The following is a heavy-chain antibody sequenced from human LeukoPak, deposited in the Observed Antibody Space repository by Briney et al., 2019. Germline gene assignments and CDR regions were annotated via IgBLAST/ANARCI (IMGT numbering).Heavy chain of an antibody. CDR3: ARDLFGDDYGDYETNPFDY. J-gene: IGHJ4*02. CDR2: IKQDGSEK. D-gene: IGHD4-17*01. CDR1: GFTFSSYW. Sequence: PGGSLRLSCAASGFTFSSYWMSWVRQAPGKGLEWVANIKQDGSEKYYVDSVKGRFTISRDNAKNSLYLQMNSLRAEDTAVYYCARDLFGDDYGDYETNPFDYWGQGTLVTVSS. V-gene: IGHV3-7*01.